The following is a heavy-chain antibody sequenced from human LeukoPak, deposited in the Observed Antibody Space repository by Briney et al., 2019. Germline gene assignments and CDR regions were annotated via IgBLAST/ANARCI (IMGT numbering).Heavy chain of an antibody. V-gene: IGHV4-61*01. CDR1: GASVSSASY. Sequence: SETLSLTCTVSGASVSSASYWSWIRQPPGKGVEWIAHIYNGVNTNYNPSLKSRVTISVDTSKNQFSLKLNSVTAADTAVYYCARIGGGYPDLLLRGIISYWGQGTLVTVSS. D-gene: IGHD3-10*01. CDR2: IYNGVNT. J-gene: IGHJ4*02. CDR3: ARIGGGYPDLLLRGIISY.